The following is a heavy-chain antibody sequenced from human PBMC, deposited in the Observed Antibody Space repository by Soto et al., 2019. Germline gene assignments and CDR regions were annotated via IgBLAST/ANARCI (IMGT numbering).Heavy chain of an antibody. V-gene: IGHV1-18*01. CDR1: GYTFTSYG. CDR2: ISAYNGNT. J-gene: IGHJ1*01. D-gene: IGHD2-21*02. CDR3: ARDGPIVVVTANPEYFQH. Sequence: ASVKGSCKASGYTFTSYGISWVRQAPGQGLEWMRWISAYNGNTNYAQKLQGRVTMTTDTSTSTAYMELRSLRSDDTAVYYCARDGPIVVVTANPEYFQHWGQGTLVTVSS.